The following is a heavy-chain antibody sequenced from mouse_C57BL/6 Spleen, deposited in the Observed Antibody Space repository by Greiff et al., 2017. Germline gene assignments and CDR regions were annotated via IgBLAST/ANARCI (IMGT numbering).Heavy chain of an antibody. CDR2: INPNNGGT. J-gene: IGHJ4*01. Sequence: EVQLQQSGPELVTPGASVKIPCKASGYTFTDYNMDWVKQSHGKSLEWIGDINPNNGGTIYNQKFKGKATLTVDKSSSSSYMELRSLTSEDTAVYYSTRITTVVAPYYYAMDYWGQGTSVTVSS. CDR3: TRITTVVAPYYYAMDY. CDR1: GYTFTDYN. D-gene: IGHD1-1*01. V-gene: IGHV1-18*01.